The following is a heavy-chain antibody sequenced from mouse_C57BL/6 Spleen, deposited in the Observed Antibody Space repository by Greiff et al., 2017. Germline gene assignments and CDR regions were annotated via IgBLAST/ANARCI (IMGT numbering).Heavy chain of an antibody. D-gene: IGHD4-1*01. Sequence: DVKLVESGGDLVKPGGSLKLSCAASGFTFSSYGMSWVRQTPDKRLEWVATISSGGSYTYYPDSVKGRFTISRDNAKNTLYLQMSSLKSEDTAMYYCARHSLTGAWFAYWGQGTLVTVSA. CDR1: GFTFSSYG. CDR2: ISSGGSYT. V-gene: IGHV5-6*02. CDR3: ARHSLTGAWFAY. J-gene: IGHJ3*01.